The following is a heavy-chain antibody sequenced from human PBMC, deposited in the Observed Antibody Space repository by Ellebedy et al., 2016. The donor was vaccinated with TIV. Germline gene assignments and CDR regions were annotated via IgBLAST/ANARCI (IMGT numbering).Heavy chain of an antibody. J-gene: IGHJ4*02. Sequence: ASVKVSCKASGGTFSSYAISWVRQAPGQGLEWMGWISGYNGYTNYAQKFQGRVTLTTDTSTATSYIQLRRLRTDDTAVYYCARGTMGAASGFDFWGQGTLVTVSS. D-gene: IGHD2-15*01. CDR1: GGTFSSYA. CDR2: ISGYNGYT. V-gene: IGHV1-18*01. CDR3: ARGTMGAASGFDF.